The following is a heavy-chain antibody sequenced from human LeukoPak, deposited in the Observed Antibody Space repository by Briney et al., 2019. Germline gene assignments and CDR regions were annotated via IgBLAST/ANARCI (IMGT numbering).Heavy chain of an antibody. CDR1: GFTFSSYE. Sequence: GGSLRLSCAASGFTFSSYEMNWVRQAPGKGLEWVSYISSSGSTIYYADSVKGRFTISRDNAKSSLYLQMNSLRAEDTAFYYCVRLVVIDFYYYYMDVWGQGTTVTVSS. V-gene: IGHV3-48*03. J-gene: IGHJ6*03. CDR3: VRLVVIDFYYYYMDV. D-gene: IGHD3-16*02. CDR2: ISSSGSTI.